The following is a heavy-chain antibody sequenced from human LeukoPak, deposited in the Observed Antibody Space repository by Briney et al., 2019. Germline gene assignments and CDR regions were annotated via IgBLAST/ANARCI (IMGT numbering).Heavy chain of an antibody. J-gene: IGHJ4*02. CDR1: GYSFTSYW. D-gene: IGHD3-3*01. V-gene: IGHV5-51*01. Sequence: GESLKISCKGSGYSFTSYWIGWVRQMPGKGLEWMGIIYPGDSDTRYSPSFQGQVTISADKSISTAYLQWSSLKASDTAMYYCARLVTIFGVVPYYFDYWGQGTLVTVSS. CDR3: ARLVTIFGVVPYYFDY. CDR2: IYPGDSDT.